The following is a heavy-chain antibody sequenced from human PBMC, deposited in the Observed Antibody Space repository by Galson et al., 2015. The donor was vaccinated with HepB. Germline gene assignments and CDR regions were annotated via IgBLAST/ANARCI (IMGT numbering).Heavy chain of an antibody. J-gene: IGHJ4*02. CDR3: ASGGDWLGDY. CDR1: GGSISSGGYY. CDR2: IYTSGST. D-gene: IGHD6-19*01. V-gene: IGHV4-61*02. Sequence: TLSLTCTVSGGSISSGGYYWSWIRQHPGKGLEWIGRIYTSGSTNYNPSLKSRVTMSVDTSKNQFSLKLSSVTAADTAVYYCASGGDWLGDYWGQGTLVTVSS.